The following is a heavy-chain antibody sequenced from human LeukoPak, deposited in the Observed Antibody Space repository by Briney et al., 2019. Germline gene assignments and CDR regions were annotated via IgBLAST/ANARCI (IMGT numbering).Heavy chain of an antibody. D-gene: IGHD4-17*01. CDR2: IYYSGST. CDR1: GGSISSSSYY. Sequence: SETLSLTCTVSGGSISSSSYYWGWIRQPPGKGLEWIGSIYYSGSTYYNPSLKSRVTISVDTSKNQFSLKLSSVTAADTAVYYCARDLFPTVTRAKYFQHWGQGTLVTVSS. CDR3: ARDLFPTVTRAKYFQH. V-gene: IGHV4-39*07. J-gene: IGHJ1*01.